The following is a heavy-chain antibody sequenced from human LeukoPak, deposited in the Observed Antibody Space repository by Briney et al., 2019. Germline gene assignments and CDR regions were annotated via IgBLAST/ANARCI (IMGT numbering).Heavy chain of an antibody. J-gene: IGHJ1*01. CDR2: INHSGST. V-gene: IGHV4-34*01. D-gene: IGHD3-22*01. Sequence: ASETLSLTCAVYGGSFSGYYWSWIRQPPGKGLEWIGEINHSGSTNYNPSLKSRVTISVDTSKNQFSLKLSSVTAADTAVYYCARFHYDSSGSDYFQHWGQGTLVTVSP. CDR1: GGSFSGYY. CDR3: ARFHYDSSGSDYFQH.